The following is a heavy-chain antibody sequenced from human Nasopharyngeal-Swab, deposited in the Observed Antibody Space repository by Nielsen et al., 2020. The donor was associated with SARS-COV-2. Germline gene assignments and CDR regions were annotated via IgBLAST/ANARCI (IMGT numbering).Heavy chain of an antibody. CDR1: GFTFDDYA. Sequence: GGSLRLSCAASGFTFDDYAMHWVRQAPGKGLEWVSGISWSSGSIGYADSVKGRFTISRDNAKNSLYLQMNSLRAEDTALYYCAKVGSGYDNDYWGQGTLVTVSS. V-gene: IGHV3-9*01. CDR2: ISWSSGSI. J-gene: IGHJ4*02. D-gene: IGHD3-22*01. CDR3: AKVGSGYDNDY.